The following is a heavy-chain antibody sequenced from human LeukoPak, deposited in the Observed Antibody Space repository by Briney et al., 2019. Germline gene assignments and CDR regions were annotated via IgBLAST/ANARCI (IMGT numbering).Heavy chain of an antibody. Sequence: PGGSLRLSCAASGFTFSSYAMNWVRQAPGKGLEWVSGIYGSGGASFYADSVKGRFTIPRDNSQNTVFLQMDSLRDEDTALYYCAKDLRKDGIWDTDYWGQGTLVTVSS. CDR1: GFTFSSYA. CDR2: IYGSGGAS. J-gene: IGHJ4*02. V-gene: IGHV3-23*01. D-gene: IGHD5-18*01. CDR3: AKDLRKDGIWDTDY.